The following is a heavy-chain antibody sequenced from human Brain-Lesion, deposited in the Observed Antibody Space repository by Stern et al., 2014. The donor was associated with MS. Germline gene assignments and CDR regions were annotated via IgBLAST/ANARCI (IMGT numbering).Heavy chain of an antibody. D-gene: IGHD3-22*01. V-gene: IGHV3-9*01. J-gene: IGHJ4*02. Sequence: EVQLVESGGGLVQPGRSLRLSCAASGFTFDDFAMHWVRQAPGKGLEWVSGINWNSGSLAYADSVKGRFSISRDSAKNSLFLQMNSLRTEDTALYYCTKDRGYFSGLFDSWGQGTLVTVSS. CDR2: INWNSGSL. CDR1: GFTFDDFA. CDR3: TKDRGYFSGLFDS.